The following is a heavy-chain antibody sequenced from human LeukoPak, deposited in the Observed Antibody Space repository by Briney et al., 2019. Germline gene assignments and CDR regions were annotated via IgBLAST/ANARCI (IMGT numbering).Heavy chain of an antibody. CDR3: ARDILTGSYNWFDP. Sequence: GGSLRLSCAASGFTFSSYWMSWVRQAPGKGREGVANIKQDGSEKYYVDSVKGRFTISRDNAKNSLYLQMNSLRAEDTAVYYCARDILTGSYNWFDPWGQGTLVTVSS. D-gene: IGHD3-9*01. CDR2: IKQDGSEK. CDR1: GFTFSSYW. V-gene: IGHV3-7*01. J-gene: IGHJ5*02.